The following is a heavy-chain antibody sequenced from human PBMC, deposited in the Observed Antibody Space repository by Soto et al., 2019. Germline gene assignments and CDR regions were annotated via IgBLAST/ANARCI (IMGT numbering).Heavy chain of an antibody. Sequence: QVQLVQSGAEVKKPGASVKVSCKASGYTFTSYAMHWVRQAPGQRLEWMGWINAGNGNTKYSQKIQGRVTITRDTSASTAYMELSSLRSEDTAVYYCARPHFSSSYYFDYWGQGTLVTVSS. V-gene: IGHV1-3*01. CDR1: GYTFTSYA. J-gene: IGHJ4*02. CDR3: ARPHFSSSYYFDY. CDR2: INAGNGNT. D-gene: IGHD6-13*01.